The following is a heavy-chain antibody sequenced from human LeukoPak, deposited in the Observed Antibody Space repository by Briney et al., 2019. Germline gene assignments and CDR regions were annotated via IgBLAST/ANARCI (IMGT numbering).Heavy chain of an antibody. CDR2: IKQDGGEK. V-gene: IGHV3-7*01. CDR1: GFIFSDYW. J-gene: IGHJ4*01. Sequence: GGSLRLSCGVSGFIFSDYWMSWVRQAPGKGLEWVASIKQDGGEKSYVDSVKGRFTISRDNAKNSLYLQMSSLRAEDTAVYYCARDGTAAGLYFDLWGQGTPVTVSS. CDR3: ARDGTAAGLYFDL. D-gene: IGHD6-13*01.